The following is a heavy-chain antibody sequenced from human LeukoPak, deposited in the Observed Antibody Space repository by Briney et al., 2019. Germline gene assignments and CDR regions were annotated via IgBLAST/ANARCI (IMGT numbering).Heavy chain of an antibody. CDR1: GGSISSSSCY. CDR2: IYYSGST. J-gene: IGHJ5*02. CDR3: ARHFRRLWFDP. V-gene: IGHV4-39*01. Sequence: SETLSLTCTVSGGSISSSSCYWGWIRQPSGKGLEWIGSIYYSGSTYYNPSLKSRVTISVDTSKNQFSLKLSSVTAADTAVYYCARHFRRLWFDPWGQGTLVTVSS.